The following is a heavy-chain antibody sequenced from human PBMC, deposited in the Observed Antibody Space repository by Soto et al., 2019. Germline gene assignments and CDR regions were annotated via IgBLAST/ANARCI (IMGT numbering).Heavy chain of an antibody. CDR3: ARAHFYDSSGYYFDY. CDR2: ISAYNGNT. Sequence: QVQLVQSGAEVKKPGASVKVSCKASGYTFTSYGISWVRQAPGQVLEWMGWISAYNGNTNYAQKLQGRVTMTTDTSTSTAYMELRSVRSDDTAVYNCARAHFYDSSGYYFDYWGQGTLVTVSS. CDR1: GYTFTSYG. D-gene: IGHD3-22*01. J-gene: IGHJ4*02. V-gene: IGHV1-18*01.